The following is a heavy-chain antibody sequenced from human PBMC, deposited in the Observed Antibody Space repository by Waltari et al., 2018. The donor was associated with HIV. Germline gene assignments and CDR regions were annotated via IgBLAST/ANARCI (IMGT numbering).Heavy chain of an antibody. Sequence: QEHLQQWGAGLLKPPETLSLTCAGYGGSFSTPYWAWIRHLHGKGLQWIGEINHYENINKNPSLESRVTISVDTSKNQFSLNLTSVTPADTAVYYCARGLGLYCSAGVCSSAGAFDLWGQGTVVNV. V-gene: IGHV4-34*01. CDR3: ARGLGLYCSAGVCSSAGAFDL. D-gene: IGHD2-15*01. CDR1: GGSFSTPY. CDR2: INHYENI. J-gene: IGHJ3*01.